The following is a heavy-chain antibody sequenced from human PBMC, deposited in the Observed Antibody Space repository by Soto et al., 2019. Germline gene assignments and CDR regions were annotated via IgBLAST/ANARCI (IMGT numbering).Heavy chain of an antibody. Sequence: HPGGSLRLSCAASGFTFSSYGMHWVRQAPGKGLEWVAVISYDGSNKYYADSVKGRFTISRDNSKNTLYLQMNSLRAEDTAVYYCAKEKGGSSFYYYYGMDVWGQGTTVTVSS. CDR1: GFTFSSYG. CDR3: AKEKGGSSFYYYYGMDV. CDR2: ISYDGSNK. J-gene: IGHJ6*02. D-gene: IGHD1-26*01. V-gene: IGHV3-30*18.